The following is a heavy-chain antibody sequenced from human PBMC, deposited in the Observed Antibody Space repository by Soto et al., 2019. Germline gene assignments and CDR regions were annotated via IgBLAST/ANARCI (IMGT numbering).Heavy chain of an antibody. CDR2: INPNGGST. Sequence: ASVKVSCKAPADTFTRYYIHWARQAPGHGLEWMGIINPNGGSTRFAQTFQGRITITRHTSTGTLYMEPGSLRSEDTASYYCARSSAGGFGIIIEGRKWLADWGQGYLVTVSS. CDR1: ADTFTRYY. D-gene: IGHD1-26*01. CDR3: ARSSAGGFGIIIEGRKWLAD. J-gene: IGHJ1*01. V-gene: IGHV1-46*01.